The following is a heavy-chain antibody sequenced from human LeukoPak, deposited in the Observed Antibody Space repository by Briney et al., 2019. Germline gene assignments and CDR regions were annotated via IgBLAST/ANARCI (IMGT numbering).Heavy chain of an antibody. V-gene: IGHV1-8*01. CDR1: GYTFTSYD. Sequence: ASVKVSCKASGYTFTSYDINWVRQATGQGLEWMGWMNPNSGNTGYAQKFQGRVTMTRNTSISTAYMELSSLRSEDTAVYYCARGQGVITGTTNNWFDPWGQGTLVTVSS. CDR2: MNPNSGNT. J-gene: IGHJ5*02. CDR3: ARGQGVITGTTNNWFDP. D-gene: IGHD1-7*01.